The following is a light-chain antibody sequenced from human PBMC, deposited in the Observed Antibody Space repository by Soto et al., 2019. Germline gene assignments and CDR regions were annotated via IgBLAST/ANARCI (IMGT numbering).Light chain of an antibody. CDR3: SSYAGTNKLI. V-gene: IGLV2-8*01. J-gene: IGLJ2*01. CDR2: EVT. Sequence: QSALTQPPSTSGFLGQPVPISCIGTRSAVGGFNSVSWYKQHPGKAPKLMIFEVTKRPPGVPDRFSGSKSGYTASLTVSGVQAEDEADYYCSSYAGTNKLIFGGGTKLTVL. CDR1: RSAVGGFNS.